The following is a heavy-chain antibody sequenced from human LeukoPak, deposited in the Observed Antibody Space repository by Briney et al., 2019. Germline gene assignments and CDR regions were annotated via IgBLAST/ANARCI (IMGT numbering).Heavy chain of an antibody. CDR2: IYYSGST. CDR3: ARGGSFDGDYAPFGMDV. CDR1: GGSISSYY. V-gene: IGHV4-59*01. J-gene: IGHJ6*02. Sequence: SETLSLTCTVSGGSISSYYWSWIRQPPGRGLEWIGYIYYSGSTNYNPSLKSRVTISVDTSKNQFSLKLSSVTAADTAVYYCARGGSFDGDYAPFGMDVWGQGTTVTVSS. D-gene: IGHD4-17*01.